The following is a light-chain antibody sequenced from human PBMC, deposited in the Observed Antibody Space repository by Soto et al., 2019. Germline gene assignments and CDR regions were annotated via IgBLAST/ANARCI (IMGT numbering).Light chain of an antibody. Sequence: IPMTQSPSTVSASVGDSVTISCRASQDIVTYLAWYQQKPGRAPKLLIFDASTLQSGVSPRFRGSGSGSEFSLTINNLQAEDFATYYCQHLRAYPFSFGQGTKLDIK. CDR3: QHLRAYPFS. V-gene: IGKV1-9*01. CDR2: DAS. J-gene: IGKJ2*03. CDR1: QDIVTY.